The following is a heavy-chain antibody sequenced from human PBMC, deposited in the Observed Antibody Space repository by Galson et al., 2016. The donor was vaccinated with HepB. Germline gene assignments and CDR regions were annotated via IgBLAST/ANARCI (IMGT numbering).Heavy chain of an antibody. J-gene: IGHJ4*02. V-gene: IGHV3-7*01. Sequence: SLRLSCAASGFTFSTYWMSWVRQAPEKGLEWVANIKPDGSEKYYVDSVKGRFTISRDTAKSSLYLQMNSLRAEDTAVYYCARRQMYTMSAFDYWGQGTLVTVSS. D-gene: IGHD5-24*01. CDR1: GFTFSTYW. CDR2: IKPDGSEK. CDR3: ARRQMYTMSAFDY.